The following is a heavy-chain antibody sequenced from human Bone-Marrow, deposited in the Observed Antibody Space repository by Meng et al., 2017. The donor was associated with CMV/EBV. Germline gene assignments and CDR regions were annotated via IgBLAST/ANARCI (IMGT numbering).Heavy chain of an antibody. CDR1: GYTFTSYG. J-gene: IGHJ6*02. D-gene: IGHD3-3*01. CDR3: ARQYYGFWSGYYDAGDYYGMDV. CDR2: ISAYNGNT. Sequence: ASVKVSCKASGYTFTSYGISWVRQAPGQGLEWMGWISAYNGNTNYAQKLQGRVTMTTDTSTSTAYMELRSLRSDDTAVYYCARQYYGFWSGYYDAGDYYGMDVWGQGTTVTVSS. V-gene: IGHV1-18*01.